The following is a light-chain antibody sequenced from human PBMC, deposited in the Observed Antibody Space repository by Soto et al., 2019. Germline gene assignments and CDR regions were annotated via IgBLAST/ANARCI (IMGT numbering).Light chain of an antibody. J-gene: IGLJ2*01. Sequence: NFMLTQPHSVSESPGKTVTISCTRSSGSFASNYVQWFQQRPGSSPTTVIYEDDQRPSGVPDRFSGSKSGDTASLTISGLQAEDEADYYCYSYANSTTHVLFGGGTKVTVL. CDR2: EDD. CDR3: YSYANSTTHVL. V-gene: IGLV6-57*01. CDR1: SGSFASNY.